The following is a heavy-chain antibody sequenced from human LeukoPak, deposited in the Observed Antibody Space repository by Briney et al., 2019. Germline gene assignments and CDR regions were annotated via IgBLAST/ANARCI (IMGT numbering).Heavy chain of an antibody. V-gene: IGHV3-23*01. CDR3: ARDAHPWIQLWLDY. D-gene: IGHD5-18*01. J-gene: IGHJ4*02. CDR1: GFTFSSYA. CDR2: ISGSGGST. Sequence: GSLRLSCAASGFTFSSYAMSWVRQAPGKGLEWVSSISGSGGSTYYADSVKGRFTISRDNSNNTLYLQMNSLRAEDTAVYYCARDAHPWIQLWLDYWGQGTLVTVSS.